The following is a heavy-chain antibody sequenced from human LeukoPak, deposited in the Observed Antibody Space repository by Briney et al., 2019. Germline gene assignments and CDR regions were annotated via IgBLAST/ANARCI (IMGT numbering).Heavy chain of an antibody. CDR3: ARGRGFASSSYYFDY. V-gene: IGHV4-61*02. J-gene: IGHJ4*02. D-gene: IGHD6-6*01. CDR2: MYTSAIA. Sequence: PSETLSLTCSVSGGSINSGDYYWNWIRQPDGKGLEWIGRMYTSAIAKYNPSLNSLVTISVDTSSNQFSLQLSSVTAADTAVYYCARGRGFASSSYYFDYWGQGSLVTVSS. CDR1: GGSINSGDYY.